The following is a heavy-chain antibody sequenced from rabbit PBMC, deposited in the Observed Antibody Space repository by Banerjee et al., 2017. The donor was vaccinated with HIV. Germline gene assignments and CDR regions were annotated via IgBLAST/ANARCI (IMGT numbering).Heavy chain of an antibody. CDR1: GFSFSGSYY. CDR2: IYAGSRGVT. CDR3: ARDRGVTGYAYATYYFNL. Sequence: QSLEESGGDLVKPGASLTLTCTASGFSFSGSYYMCWVRQAPAKGLEWIACIYAGSRGVTYCANWAKGRFAISKTSSTTVTLQMTSLTAADTATYFCARDRGVTGYAYATYYFNLWGPGTLVTVS. D-gene: IGHD6-1*01. V-gene: IGHV1S40*01. J-gene: IGHJ4*01.